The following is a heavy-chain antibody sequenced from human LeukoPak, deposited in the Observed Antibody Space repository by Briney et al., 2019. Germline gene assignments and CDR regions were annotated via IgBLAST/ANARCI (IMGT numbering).Heavy chain of an antibody. Sequence: GGSLRLSCAASGFTFSSYAMSWVRQAPGKGLEWVSAISGSGGSTYYADSVKGRFTISRDNAKNSLYLQMNSLRAEDTAVYYCASRTGGWGPTWDVWGQGTTVTVSS. CDR2: ISGSGGST. CDR3: ASRTGGWGPTWDV. D-gene: IGHD6-19*01. V-gene: IGHV3-23*01. J-gene: IGHJ6*02. CDR1: GFTFSSYA.